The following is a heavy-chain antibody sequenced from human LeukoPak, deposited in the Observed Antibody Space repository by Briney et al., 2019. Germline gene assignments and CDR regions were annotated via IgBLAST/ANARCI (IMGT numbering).Heavy chain of an antibody. J-gene: IGHJ6*04. Sequence: ASVKVSCKASGYTFTNYGISWVRQARGQGLEWMGWISVYNGNTNYAQKLQGRVTMTTETSTSTAYMELRSLRSDDTAVYYCARDGDCTTTSCSSLYDYYGMDVWGKGTTVTVSS. D-gene: IGHD2-2*01. V-gene: IGHV1-18*04. CDR1: GYTFTNYG. CDR3: ARDGDCTTTSCSSLYDYYGMDV. CDR2: ISVYNGNT.